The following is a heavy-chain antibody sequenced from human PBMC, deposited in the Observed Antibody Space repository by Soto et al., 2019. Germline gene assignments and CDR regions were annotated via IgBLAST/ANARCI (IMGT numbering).Heavy chain of an antibody. CDR1: GFILSDNS. Sequence: EVQLVESGGGLIQPGGSVRLSCEASGFILSDNSMNWVRQTPGKGLEWIAYISSSTRTIYYADSVEGRFTISRDDAKASLHLQMNSLRAEDTGVYYCASARGDWSLGFDNWGQGTLVTVSS. J-gene: IGHJ4*02. V-gene: IGHV3-48*01. CDR3: ASARGDWSLGFDN. D-gene: IGHD3-10*01. CDR2: ISSSTRTI.